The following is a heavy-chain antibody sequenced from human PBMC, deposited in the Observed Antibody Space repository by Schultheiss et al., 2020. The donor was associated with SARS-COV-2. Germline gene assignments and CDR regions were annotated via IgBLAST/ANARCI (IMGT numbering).Heavy chain of an antibody. D-gene: IGHD4-17*01. CDR1: GGSVSSGGYN. Sequence: SETLSLTCTVSGGSVSSGGYNWSWIRQPPGKRLEWIGNLYYSGSTNYNPSLKSRVTISVDTSKNQFSLKLRSVTAADTALYCCAREMTRLTEWFDTWGQGTLVTVSS. CDR3: AREMTRLTEWFDT. V-gene: IGHV4-61*08. J-gene: IGHJ5*02. CDR2: LYYSGST.